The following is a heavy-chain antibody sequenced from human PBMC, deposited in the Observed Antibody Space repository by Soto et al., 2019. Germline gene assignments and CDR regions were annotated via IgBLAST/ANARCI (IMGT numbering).Heavy chain of an antibody. CDR3: ARSIVAAGNRWFDP. CDR1: GFSLSTTGMC. Sequence: SGPTLVNPTQTLTLTCTFSGFSLSTTGMCVSWIRQPPGKALEWLALIDWADDKYYSTSLKTRLTISKDTSKNQVVLTMTNMDPVDTATYYCARSIVAAGNRWFDPWGQGTLVTVSS. V-gene: IGHV2-70*01. J-gene: IGHJ5*02. D-gene: IGHD6-13*01. CDR2: IDWADDK.